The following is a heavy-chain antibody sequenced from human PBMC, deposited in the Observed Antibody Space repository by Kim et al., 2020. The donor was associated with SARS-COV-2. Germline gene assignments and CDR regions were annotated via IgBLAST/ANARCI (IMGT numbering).Heavy chain of an antibody. CDR2: ISYDGNGK. J-gene: IGHJ4*02. V-gene: IGHV3-30*03. D-gene: IGHD6-13*01. CDR1: GFIFSSNA. CDR3: ARDTHPQQLGGRFDS. Sequence: GGSLRLSCAASGFIFSSNAMHWVRQAPGKGLEWVSLISYDGNGKYYADSMKGRFTISRDNSESTLYLQINSLRPEDTAVYYCARDTHPQQLGGRFDSWGQGTLGTVS.